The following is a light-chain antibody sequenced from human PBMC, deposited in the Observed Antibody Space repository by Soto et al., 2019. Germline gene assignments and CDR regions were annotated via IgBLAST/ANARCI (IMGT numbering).Light chain of an antibody. Sequence: QSVLTQPASVSGSPGQSIAISCTGTSSYVGSYDYVSWYQQHPDKAPQLMIYEVTQRPSGVSHCLYGTKSGNTASLTISGIQAEDEADYYCSSHTSVNTRVFGTGTKLTVL. CDR3: SSHTSVNTRV. J-gene: IGLJ1*01. CDR1: SSYVGSYDY. CDR2: EVT. V-gene: IGLV2-14*01.